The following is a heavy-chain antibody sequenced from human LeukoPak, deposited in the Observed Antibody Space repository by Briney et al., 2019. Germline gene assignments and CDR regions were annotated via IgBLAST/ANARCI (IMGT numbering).Heavy chain of an antibody. CDR1: GYTFTSYD. D-gene: IGHD2-2*01. CDR2: MNPNSGNT. Sequence: ASVKVSLTSSGYTFTSYDINWVRQATGQGLEWMGCMNPNSGNTSYAQKFQGRVTITRNTSISTAYMEMSRLRSDDTAVYYCARFGCSSTSCLNEFDYWGQGTLVTVSS. J-gene: IGHJ4*02. CDR3: ARFGCSSTSCLNEFDY. V-gene: IGHV1-8*03.